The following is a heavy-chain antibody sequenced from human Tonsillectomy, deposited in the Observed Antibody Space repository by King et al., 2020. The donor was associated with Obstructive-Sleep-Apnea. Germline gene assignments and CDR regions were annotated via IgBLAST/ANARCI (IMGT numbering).Heavy chain of an antibody. CDR3: ARDHDYGDQVDY. CDR2: ITSTGTYI. J-gene: IGHJ4*02. D-gene: IGHD4-17*01. V-gene: IGHV3-21*01. Sequence: VQLVESGGGLVKPGGSLRLSCAASGFTFSNYNMNWVRQAPGKGLEWVSSITSTGTYIYYADSVRGRFTLSRDNAKNSLYLQMNSLRADDTAVYYCARDHDYGDQVDYWGQGTLVTVPS. CDR1: GFTFSNYN.